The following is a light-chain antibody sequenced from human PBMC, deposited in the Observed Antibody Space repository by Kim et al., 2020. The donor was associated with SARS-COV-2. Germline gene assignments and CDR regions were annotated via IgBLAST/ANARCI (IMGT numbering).Light chain of an antibody. V-gene: IGKV3-15*01. CDR2: GAS. CDR3: QKYNNWPYT. CDR1: QSVSSN. J-gene: IGKJ2*01. Sequence: EIVMTQSPATLSVSPGERATLSCRASQSVSSNLAWYQQKPGQAPRLLIYGASTRATGIPARFSGSGSGTEFTLTISSLQSEDFAVYYCQKYNNWPYTFGQGTKLEI.